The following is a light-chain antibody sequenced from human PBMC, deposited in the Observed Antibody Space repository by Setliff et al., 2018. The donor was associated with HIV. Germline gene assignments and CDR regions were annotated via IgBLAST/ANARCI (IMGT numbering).Light chain of an antibody. CDR1: SSDVGGYNY. J-gene: IGLJ1*01. CDR2: DVS. Sequence: ALTQPASVSGSPGQSITISCTGTSSDVGGYNYVSWYQQHPGKAPKLMISDVSKRPSGVSSRFSGSKSGNTASLTISGLQTEDEADYYCSSYTSSSTYVFGTGTKLTVL. V-gene: IGLV2-14*01. CDR3: SSYTSSSTYV.